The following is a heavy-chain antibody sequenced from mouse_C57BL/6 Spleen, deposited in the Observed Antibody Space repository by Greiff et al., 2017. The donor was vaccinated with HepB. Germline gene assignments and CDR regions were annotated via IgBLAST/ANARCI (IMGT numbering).Heavy chain of an antibody. CDR3: ARGGHYSNGGYPMDY. J-gene: IGHJ4*01. V-gene: IGHV1-58*01. CDR2: IYIGNGYT. Sequence: VQLKESGAELVRPGSSVKMSCKTSGYTFTSYGINWVKQRPGQGLEWIGYIYIGNGYTEYNEKFKGKATLTSDTSSSTAYMQRSSLTSEDSAIDFCARGGHYSNGGYPMDYWGQGTSVTVSS. CDR1: GYTFTSYG. D-gene: IGHD2-5*01.